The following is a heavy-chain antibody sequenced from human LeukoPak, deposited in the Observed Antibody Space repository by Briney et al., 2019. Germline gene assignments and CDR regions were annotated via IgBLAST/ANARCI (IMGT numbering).Heavy chain of an antibody. Sequence: QPGGSLRLSCAASGFTFSSYSMNWVRQAPGKGLEWVSAISGSGGSTYYADSVKGRFTISRDNSKNTLYLQMNSLRAEDTAVYYCAKVSMKYYYYGMDVWGQGTTVTVSS. V-gene: IGHV3-23*01. CDR1: GFTFSSYS. CDR2: ISGSGGST. J-gene: IGHJ6*02. CDR3: AKVSMKYYYYGMDV.